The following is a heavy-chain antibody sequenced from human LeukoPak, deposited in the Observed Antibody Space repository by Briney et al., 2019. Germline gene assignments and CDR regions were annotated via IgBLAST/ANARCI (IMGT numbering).Heavy chain of an antibody. CDR1: GGALSTYA. V-gene: IGHV1-69*01. CDR2: IIPIFGST. CDR3: AGGLYCSGGGCYTGFFDS. D-gene: IGHD2-15*01. Sequence: GSSVKVSCKASGGALSTYAISWVRQAPGQGLEWTGGIIPIFGSTNYAQNFQGRVTITADESTYTTYMELTGLKAEDTAVYSCAGGLYCSGGGCYTGFFDSWGQGTLVTVSS. J-gene: IGHJ4*02.